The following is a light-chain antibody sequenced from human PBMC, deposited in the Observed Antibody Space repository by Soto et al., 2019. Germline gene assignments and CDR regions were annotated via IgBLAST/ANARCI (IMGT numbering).Light chain of an antibody. V-gene: IGLV2-8*01. Sequence: QPVLTQPPSASGSPGQSVTISCTGTSSDVGDYNFVSWYQQHPGNAPKLIIYEVTKRPSGVPDRFSGSKSGNTASLTVSGLQAEDEAHYYCSSHAVTNTVVFGGGTKLTVL. CDR3: SSHAVTNTVV. CDR2: EVT. J-gene: IGLJ2*01. CDR1: SSDVGDYNF.